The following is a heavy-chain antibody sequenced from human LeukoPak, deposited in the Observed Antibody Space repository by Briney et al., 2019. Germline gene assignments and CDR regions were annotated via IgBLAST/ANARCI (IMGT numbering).Heavy chain of an antibody. J-gene: IGHJ5*02. Sequence: ASVKVSCKASGYTFSGNVMHWLRQAPGQRLEWMGWINGADGDTKYSQGLQGRVTITRDTSANTVYMEMNSLRFEDTAVYYCATERLGDTWFDPWGQGALVTVSS. D-gene: IGHD3-10*01. CDR3: ATERLGDTWFDP. CDR2: INGADGDT. CDR1: GYTFSGNV. V-gene: IGHV1-3*01.